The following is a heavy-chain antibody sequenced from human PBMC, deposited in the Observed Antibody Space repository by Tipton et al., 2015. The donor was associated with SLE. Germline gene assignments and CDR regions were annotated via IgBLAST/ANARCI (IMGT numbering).Heavy chain of an antibody. D-gene: IGHD6-13*01. Sequence: TLSLTYAVYGGSFSGYYWSWIRQPPGMGLEWIGEINHSGITNSNPSLKSRLIISVDTSKNQFSLKLSSVTAADTAVYYCAGAAGTAAGLRDYWGQGTLVTVSS. J-gene: IGHJ4*02. CDR1: GGSFSGYY. V-gene: IGHV4-34*01. CDR3: AGAAGTAAGLRDY. CDR2: INHSGIT.